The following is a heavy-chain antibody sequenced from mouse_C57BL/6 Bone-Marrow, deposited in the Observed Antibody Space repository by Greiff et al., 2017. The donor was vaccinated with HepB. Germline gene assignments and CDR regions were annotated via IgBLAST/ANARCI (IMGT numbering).Heavy chain of an antibody. V-gene: IGHV1-54*01. CDR2: INPGSGAT. Sequence: QVQLQQSGAELVRPGTSVKVSCKASGYAFTNYLIEWVKQRPGQGLEWIGVINPGSGATNYNEKFKGKATLTADKSSSTAYMQLSSLTSEDSAVYFCARWGVYYYGHWYFDVWGTGTTVTVSS. D-gene: IGHD1-1*01. J-gene: IGHJ1*03. CDR1: GYAFTNYL. CDR3: ARWGVYYYGHWYFDV.